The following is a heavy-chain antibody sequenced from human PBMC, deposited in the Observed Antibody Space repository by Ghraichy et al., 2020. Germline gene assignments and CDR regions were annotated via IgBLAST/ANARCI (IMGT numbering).Heavy chain of an antibody. CDR1: GFTFGSYA. V-gene: IGHV3-23*01. D-gene: IGHD2-21*02. CDR2: ISKSADDT. Sequence: GGSLRLSCAASGFTFGSYAMRWVRQTPWKGLEWVSAISKSADDTYYADSVRGRFTISRDNSKNTLYLHMDSLRAEDSAVYYCAKTASPHYYFMDVWGKGTTVTVSS. CDR3: AKTASPHYYFMDV. J-gene: IGHJ6*03.